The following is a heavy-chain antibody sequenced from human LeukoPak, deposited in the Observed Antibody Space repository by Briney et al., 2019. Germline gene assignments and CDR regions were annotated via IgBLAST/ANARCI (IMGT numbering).Heavy chain of an antibody. CDR2: IYSGGIT. CDR1: GFTVNDYY. J-gene: IGHJ6*03. V-gene: IGHV3-66*01. Sequence: GGSLRLSCAASGFTVNDYYMSWVRQAPGKGLEWVSIIYSGGITSYADSVKGRFTISRDNSKNTLYLQLNSLRAEDTAVYYCAKGPGTYYYYYMDVWGKGTTVTVSS. CDR3: AKGPGTYYYYYMDV. D-gene: IGHD3-10*01.